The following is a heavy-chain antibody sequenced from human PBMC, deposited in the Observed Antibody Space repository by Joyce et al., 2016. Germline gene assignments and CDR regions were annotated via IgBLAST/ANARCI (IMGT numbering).Heavy chain of an antibody. J-gene: IGHJ4*02. CDR2: FYYSEKT. Sequence: QVQLQESGPGPVRPSETLSLTCIVSGASVRSTIYYWGWIRQPPGKGLEWIGSFYYSEKTYYNPSLKSRVTISADTSKNQFSLKLTSVTAADTAMYFCARHINDWNNEIDYWGQGTLVAVSS. D-gene: IGHD1/OR15-1a*01. V-gene: IGHV4-39*01. CDR1: GASVRSTIYY. CDR3: ARHINDWNNEIDY.